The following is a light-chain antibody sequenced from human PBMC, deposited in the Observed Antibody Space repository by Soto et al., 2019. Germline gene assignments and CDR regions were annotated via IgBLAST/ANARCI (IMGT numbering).Light chain of an antibody. CDR2: GVS. Sequence: DIVLTQSPGTRSLSLGERATLSCRASQSVSKWYVAWYQVKPGQARRLVIYGVSSRATGIPDRFSGGGSGTEFTLSISRLEPDDFAVYYCQQYVMPPFTFGRGTKVDI. CDR3: QQYVMPPFT. V-gene: IGKV3-20*01. CDR1: QSVSKWY. J-gene: IGKJ2*01.